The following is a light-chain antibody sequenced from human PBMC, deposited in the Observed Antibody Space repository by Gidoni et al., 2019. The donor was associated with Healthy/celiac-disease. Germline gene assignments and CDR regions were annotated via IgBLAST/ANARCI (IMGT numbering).Light chain of an antibody. J-gene: IGKJ1*01. CDR1: QSVSSSY. Sequence: EIVLTPSPGTLSLSPGERATLSCRASQSVSSSYLAWYQQKPGQAPRLLISGASSRATGIPDRFSGSGSGTDFTLTISRLEPEDFAVYYCQQYGSSRETFGQGTKVEIK. V-gene: IGKV3-20*01. CDR2: GAS. CDR3: QQYGSSRET.